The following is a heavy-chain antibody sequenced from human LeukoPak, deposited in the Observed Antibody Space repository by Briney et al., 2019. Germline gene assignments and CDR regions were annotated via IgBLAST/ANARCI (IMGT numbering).Heavy chain of an antibody. CDR2: INHSGST. CDR3: ARGLDIVVVPAAMALTSPFDY. D-gene: IGHD2-2*01. V-gene: IGHV4-34*01. Sequence: SETLSLTCAVYGGSFSGYYWSWIRQPPGKGLEWIGEINHSGSTNYNPSLKSRVTISVGTSKNQFSLKLSSVTAADTAVYYCARGLDIVVVPAAMALTSPFDYWGQGTLVTVSS. J-gene: IGHJ4*02. CDR1: GGSFSGYY.